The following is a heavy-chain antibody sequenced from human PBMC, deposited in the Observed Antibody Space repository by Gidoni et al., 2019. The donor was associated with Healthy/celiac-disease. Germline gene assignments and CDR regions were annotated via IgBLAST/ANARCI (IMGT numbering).Heavy chain of an antibody. CDR2: IWYDGSNK. Sequence: QVQLVESGGGVVQPGRSLRLSCAASGFTFSSYGMHWVRQAPGKGLAWVAVIWYDGSNKYYADSVKGRFTISRDNSKNTLYLQMNSLRAEDTAVYYCAREGHGVPDYWGQGTLVTVSS. D-gene: IGHD3-16*01. J-gene: IGHJ4*02. CDR3: AREGHGVPDY. V-gene: IGHV3-33*01. CDR1: GFTFSSYG.